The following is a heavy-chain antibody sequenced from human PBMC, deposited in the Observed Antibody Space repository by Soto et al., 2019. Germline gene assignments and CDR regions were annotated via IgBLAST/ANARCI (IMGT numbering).Heavy chain of an antibody. V-gene: IGHV4-34*01. D-gene: IGHD6-13*01. Sequence: SETLSLTCAVYGGSFSGYYWSWIRQPPGKGLEWIGEINHSGSTNYNPSLKSRVTISVDTSKNQFSLKLSSVTAADTAVYYCARGKRQQLAPPYYCMDVWGQGTTVTVSS. CDR1: GGSFSGYY. CDR2: INHSGST. CDR3: ARGKRQQLAPPYYCMDV. J-gene: IGHJ6*02.